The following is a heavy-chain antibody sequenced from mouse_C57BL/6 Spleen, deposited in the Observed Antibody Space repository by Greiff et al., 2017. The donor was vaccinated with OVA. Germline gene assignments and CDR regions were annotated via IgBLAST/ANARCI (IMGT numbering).Heavy chain of an antibody. D-gene: IGHD1-1*01. V-gene: IGHV1-18*01. CDR1: GYTFTDYN. J-gene: IGHJ1*03. CDR2: INPNNGGT. CDR3: ARDYYGSSYEGYFDV. Sequence: VQLQQSGPELVKPGASVTIPCKASGYTFTDYNMDWVKQSHGKSLEWIGDINPNNGGTIYNQKFKGQATSTVEKSCSTAYMELRSLTSEDTAVDYCARDYYGSSYEGYFDVWGTGTTVTVSS.